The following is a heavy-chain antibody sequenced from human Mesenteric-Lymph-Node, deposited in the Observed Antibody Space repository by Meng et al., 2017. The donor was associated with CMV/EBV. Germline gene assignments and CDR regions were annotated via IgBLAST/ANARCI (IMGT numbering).Heavy chain of an antibody. CDR1: GYTFTGYY. J-gene: IGHJ2*01. CDR2: INPNSGGT. CDR3: ARGKVYCSSTSCYTWYFDL. D-gene: IGHD2-2*02. Sequence: ASVKVSCKASGYTFTGYYMHWVRQVPGQGLEWMGWINPNSGGTNYAQKFQGRVTMTRDTSISTAYMELSRLRSDDTAVYYCARGKVYCSSTSCYTWYFDLWGRGTLVTVSS. V-gene: IGHV1-2*02.